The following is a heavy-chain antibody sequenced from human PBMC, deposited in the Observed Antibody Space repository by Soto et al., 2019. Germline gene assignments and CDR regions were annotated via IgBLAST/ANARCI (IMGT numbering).Heavy chain of an antibody. J-gene: IGHJ5*02. V-gene: IGHV4-38-2*01. CDR1: GYSISSGYC. CDR3: ARNYYPTVKWFDP. Sequence: PSETLSLTCAVSGYSISSGYCWGWIRQPPGKGLEWIGSIYHSGSTYYNPPLKSRVTISVDTSKNQFSLKLSSVTAADTAVYYCARNYYPTVKWFDPWGQGTLVTVSS. CDR2: IYHSGST. D-gene: IGHD3-22*01.